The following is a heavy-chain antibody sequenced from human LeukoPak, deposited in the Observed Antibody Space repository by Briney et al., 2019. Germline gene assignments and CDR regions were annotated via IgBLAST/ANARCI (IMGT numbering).Heavy chain of an antibody. Sequence: ASVKVSCKASGGTFSSYAISWVRQAPGQGLEWMGRIIPIFGTANYAQKFQGRVTITTDESTSTAYMELSSLRSEDTAVYYCARSGVISSLYYYMDVWGKGTTVTVSS. J-gene: IGHJ6*03. CDR1: GGTFSSYA. CDR3: ARSGVISSLYYYMDV. D-gene: IGHD2-8*01. CDR2: IIPIFGTA. V-gene: IGHV1-69*05.